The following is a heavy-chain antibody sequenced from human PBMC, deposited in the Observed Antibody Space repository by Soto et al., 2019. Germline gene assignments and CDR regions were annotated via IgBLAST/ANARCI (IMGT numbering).Heavy chain of an antibody. J-gene: IGHJ3*02. CDR2: ISAYNGNT. V-gene: IGHV1-18*01. CDR1: GYTFTSYG. CDR3: ASSIAVAGTFAFDI. Sequence: SVKVSCKASGYTFTSYGISWVRQAPGQGLEWMGWISAYNGNTNYAQKLQGRVTMTTDTSTSTAYMELRSLRSDDTAVYYCASSIAVAGTFAFDIWGQGTMVTVS. D-gene: IGHD6-19*01.